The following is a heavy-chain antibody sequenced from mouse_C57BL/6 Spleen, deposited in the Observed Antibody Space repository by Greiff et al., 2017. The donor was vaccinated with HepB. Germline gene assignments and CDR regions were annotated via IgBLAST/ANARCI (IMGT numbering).Heavy chain of an antibody. CDR3: AREGDGYYAMDY. Sequence: QVQLQQSGPELVKPGASVKISCKASGYAFSSSWMNWVKQRPGKGLEWIGRIYPGDGDTNYNGKFKGKATLTADKSSSTAYMQLSSLTSEDSAVYFWAREGDGYYAMDYWGQGTSVTVSS. CDR1: GYAFSSSW. CDR2: IYPGDGDT. J-gene: IGHJ4*01. D-gene: IGHD2-3*01. V-gene: IGHV1-82*01.